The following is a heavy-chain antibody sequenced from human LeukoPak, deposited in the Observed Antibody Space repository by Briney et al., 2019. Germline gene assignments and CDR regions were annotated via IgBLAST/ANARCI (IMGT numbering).Heavy chain of an antibody. CDR2: VYFTGSP. CDR1: GDSMSSNYYY. CDR3: ARHLVVPATTYYYYYMDV. V-gene: IGHV4-39*01. J-gene: IGHJ6*03. D-gene: IGHD2-2*01. Sequence: SETLPLTCTVSGDSMSSNYYYWGWIRQPPGKGLEWIGTVYFTGSPYYNPSLKSRVTISVDTSETQFSLTLSSVTAADTAVYFCARHLVVPATTYYYYYMDVWGKGTTVTVSS.